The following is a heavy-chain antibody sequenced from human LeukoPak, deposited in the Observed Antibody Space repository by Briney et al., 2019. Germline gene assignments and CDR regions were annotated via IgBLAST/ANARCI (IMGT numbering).Heavy chain of an antibody. D-gene: IGHD3-10*01. CDR3: ARSYYYGSGSYGMDV. J-gene: IGHJ6*02. CDR2: IYYSGSN. V-gene: IGHV4-39*07. CDR1: GGSISSSSYF. Sequence: SETLSLTCTVSGGSISSSSYFWGWIRQPPGKGLEWIGYIYYSGSNYYNPSLKSRVTISVDTSKNQFSLKLSSVTAPDTAVYYCARSYYYGSGSYGMDVWGQGTTVTVSS.